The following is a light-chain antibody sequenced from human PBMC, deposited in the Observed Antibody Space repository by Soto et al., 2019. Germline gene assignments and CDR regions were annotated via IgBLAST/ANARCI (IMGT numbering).Light chain of an antibody. CDR1: STDFVSYNR. J-gene: IGLJ1*01. CDR2: EVS. Sequence: QSVLTQPPSVSGSPGQSVTISCTGTSTDFVSYNRVSWYQQPPGTAPKLIIYEVSNRPSGVSNRFSSSKSGNTASLTISGLQAEDEADYYCSSYTSTDTLVVFGTGTKVTVL. V-gene: IGLV2-18*02. CDR3: SSYTSTDTLVV.